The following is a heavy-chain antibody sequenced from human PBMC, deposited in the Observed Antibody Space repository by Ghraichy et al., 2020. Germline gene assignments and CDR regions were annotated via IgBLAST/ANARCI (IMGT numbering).Heavy chain of an antibody. Sequence: GSLRLSCGASGFTFSNSWMHWVRQAPGKGLVWVSRISADGSSTNYADSVKGRFTISRDNAKNTPYLQMNTLTADDTAVNYCAKVRPTGAASPFDCWGQGTLVTVSS. J-gene: IGHJ4*02. CDR2: ISADGSST. CDR3: AKVRPTGAASPFDC. D-gene: IGHD7-27*01. CDR1: GFTFSNSW. V-gene: IGHV3-74*01.